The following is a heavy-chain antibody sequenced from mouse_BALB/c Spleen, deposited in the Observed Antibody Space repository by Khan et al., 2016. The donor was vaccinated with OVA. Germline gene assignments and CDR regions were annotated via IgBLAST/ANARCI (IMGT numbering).Heavy chain of an antibody. Sequence: EVQLVESGGDLVRPGGSLKLSCSASGFTFSTYSMSWVRQTPDKRLEWVATISSAGDYSFFPNSVKGCFTISRDNARNTRYLQMSSLRSEDTAMYYCASHLTGSFAYWGQGTLVTVSA. CDR2: ISSAGDYS. CDR3: ASHLTGSFAY. CDR1: GFTFSTYS. J-gene: IGHJ3*01. V-gene: IGHV5-6*01. D-gene: IGHD4-1*01.